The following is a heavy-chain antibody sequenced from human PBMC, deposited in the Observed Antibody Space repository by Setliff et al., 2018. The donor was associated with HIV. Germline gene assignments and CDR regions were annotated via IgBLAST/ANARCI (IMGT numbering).Heavy chain of an antibody. J-gene: IGHJ4*02. CDR2: IYISGST. CDR3: ARGGGTGSDSFFEF. D-gene: IGHD5-12*01. Sequence: SETLSLTCTVSGGSITSYYWSWIRQPAGKGLEWFGRIYISGSTNYNPSFESRVTMSIDTSKNQFSLKLSSVTAADTAVYYCARGGGTGSDSFFEFWGQGVPVTVSS. V-gene: IGHV4-4*07. CDR1: GGSITSYY.